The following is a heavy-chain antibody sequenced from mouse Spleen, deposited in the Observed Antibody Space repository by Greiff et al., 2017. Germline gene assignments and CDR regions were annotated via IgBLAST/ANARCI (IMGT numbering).Heavy chain of an antibody. Sequence: DVKLQESVAELVRPGASVKLSCTASGFNIKNTYMHWVKQRPEQGLEWIGRIDPANGNTKYAPKFQGKATITADTSSNTAYLQLSSLTSEDTAIYYCARSTGTSYWYFDVWGAGTTVTVSS. J-gene: IGHJ1*01. CDR3: ARSTGTSYWYFDV. V-gene: IGHV14-3*01. CDR1: GFNIKNTY. D-gene: IGHD4-1*01. CDR2: IDPANGNT.